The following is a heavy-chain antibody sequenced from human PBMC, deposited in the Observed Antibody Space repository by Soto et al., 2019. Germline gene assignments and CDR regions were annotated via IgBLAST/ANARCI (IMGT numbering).Heavy chain of an antibody. CDR3: ARSVAVPGAHIDY. D-gene: IGHD6-19*01. V-gene: IGHV4-59*01. CDR1: GGSISGSY. Sequence: EWLCLTGRVSGGSISGSYWSWIRQSPGKGLEWLGYVYYTGSANYSPSLRSRVSISVDTSKNEFSLRLSSVTAADTAVYFCARSVAVPGAHIDYWGQGTQVTVYS. CDR2: VYYTGSA. J-gene: IGHJ4*02.